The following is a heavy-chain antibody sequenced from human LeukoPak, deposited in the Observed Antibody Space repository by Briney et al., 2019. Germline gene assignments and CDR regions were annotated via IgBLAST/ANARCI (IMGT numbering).Heavy chain of an antibody. CDR1: GGSVSSDDYY. CDR3: WGASY. V-gene: IGHV4-61*08. D-gene: IGHD3-16*01. J-gene: IGHJ4*02. CDR2: IYYSGST. Sequence: RSSETPSLTCTVSGGSVSSDDYYWSWIRQPPGKGLEWIGYIYYSGSTNYNPSLKSRVTISVDTSKNQFSLNLSSVTAADTAVYYCWGASYWGQGTLVTVSS.